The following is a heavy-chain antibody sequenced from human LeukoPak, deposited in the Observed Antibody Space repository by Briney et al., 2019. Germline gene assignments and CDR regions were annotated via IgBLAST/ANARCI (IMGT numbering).Heavy chain of an antibody. J-gene: IGHJ4*02. D-gene: IGHD3-3*01. CDR1: GGSFSGYC. CDR3: ARVSDVLRFLEWAYVDY. Sequence: PSETLSLTCAVYGGSFSGYCWSWIRQPPGKGLEWIGEINHSGSTNYNPSLKSRVTISVDTSKNQFSLKLSSVTAADTAVYYCARVSDVLRFLEWAYVDYWGQGTLVTVSS. CDR2: INHSGST. V-gene: IGHV4-34*01.